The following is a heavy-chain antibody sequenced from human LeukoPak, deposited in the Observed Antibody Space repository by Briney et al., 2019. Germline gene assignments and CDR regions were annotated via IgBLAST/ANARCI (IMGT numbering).Heavy chain of an antibody. D-gene: IGHD3-16*01. CDR1: GFTFSSYA. V-gene: IGHV3-64*01. Sequence: GGSLRLSCAASGFTFSSYAMHWARQAPGKGLEYVSGISSDGGSTYYENSVKGRFTVSRDNSKNTLYLQMNSLRADDTAVYYCAKDTPLCYFNYWGQGTLVTVSS. CDR3: AKDTPLCYFNY. CDR2: ISSDGGST. J-gene: IGHJ4*02.